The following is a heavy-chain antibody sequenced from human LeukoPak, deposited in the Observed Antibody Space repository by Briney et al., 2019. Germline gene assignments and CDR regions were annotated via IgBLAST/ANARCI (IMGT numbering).Heavy chain of an antibody. D-gene: IGHD7-27*01. V-gene: IGHV4-31*03. J-gene: IGHJ5*02. CDR3: ARDLTGDQFFDP. CDR1: GGSISNDGYY. CDR2: IYYSGST. Sequence: SETPSLTCNVSGGSISNDGYYWSWIRQHLGKGLEWLGYIYYSGSTYYNPSLKSRVTLSVDTSKSQFSLRLSSVTAADTAVYYCARDLTGDQFFDPWGQGTLVTVSS.